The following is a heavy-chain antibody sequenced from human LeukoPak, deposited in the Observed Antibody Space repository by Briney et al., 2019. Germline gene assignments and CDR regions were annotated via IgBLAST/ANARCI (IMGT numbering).Heavy chain of an antibody. J-gene: IGHJ4*02. Sequence: GGSLRLSCAASGFTFSSYAMHWVRQAPGKGLEWVANIAQDGSETYYVDSVKGRFTISRDNAKNSLFLQMNSLRAGDTAVYFCARLWGYLGAETFDYWGQGTLVTVSS. CDR1: GFTFSSYA. CDR2: IAQDGSET. D-gene: IGHD3-22*01. CDR3: ARLWGYLGAETFDY. V-gene: IGHV3-7*03.